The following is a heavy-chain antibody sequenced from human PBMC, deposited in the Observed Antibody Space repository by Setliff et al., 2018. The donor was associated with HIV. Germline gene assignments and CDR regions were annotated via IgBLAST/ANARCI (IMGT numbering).Heavy chain of an antibody. CDR3: ARSGLAAASDY. Sequence: SSETLSLTCIVSGGSISGHYWSWIRQPPGKGLEWIGSIYYSGSTNYNPSLKSRVTISVDTSKNQFSLKLNSVTAADTAVYFCARSGLAAASDYWGQGMLVTVS. CDR1: GGSISGHY. J-gene: IGHJ4*02. CDR2: IYYSGST. D-gene: IGHD6-13*01. V-gene: IGHV4-59*11.